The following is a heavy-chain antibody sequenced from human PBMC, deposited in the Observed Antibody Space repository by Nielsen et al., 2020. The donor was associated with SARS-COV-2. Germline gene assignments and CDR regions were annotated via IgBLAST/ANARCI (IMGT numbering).Heavy chain of an antibody. Sequence: SETLSLTCTVSGGSISSSSYYWSWIRQPPGKGLEWIGEINHSGSTNYNPSLKSRVTISVDTSKNQFSLKLSSVTAADTAVYYCASSGYSSGWNDAFDIWGQGTMVTVSS. V-gene: IGHV4-39*07. CDR2: INHSGST. CDR1: GGSISSSSYY. CDR3: ASSGYSSGWNDAFDI. D-gene: IGHD6-19*01. J-gene: IGHJ3*02.